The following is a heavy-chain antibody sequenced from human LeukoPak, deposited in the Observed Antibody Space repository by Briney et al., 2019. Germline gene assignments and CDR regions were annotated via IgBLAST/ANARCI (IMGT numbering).Heavy chain of an antibody. Sequence: SETLSLTCTVSGGSISSSYYYWGWIRQPPGKGLEWIGSIYYSGSTYYNPSLKSRVTISVDTSKNQFSLKLRSVTAADTAVYYCARAVGYCSGGSCYGTNWFDPWGQGTLVTVSS. V-gene: IGHV4-39*07. CDR3: ARAVGYCSGGSCYGTNWFDP. D-gene: IGHD2-15*01. CDR1: GGSISSSYYY. CDR2: IYYSGST. J-gene: IGHJ5*02.